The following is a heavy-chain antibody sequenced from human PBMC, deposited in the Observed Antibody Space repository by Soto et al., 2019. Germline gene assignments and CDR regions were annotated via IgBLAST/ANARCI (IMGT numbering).Heavy chain of an antibody. CDR2: IYYGGTT. J-gene: IGHJ5*02. CDR1: GASISSSY. CDR3: ARLIAVAGTADWFDP. V-gene: IGHV4-59*01. Sequence: SETLSLTCTVSGASISSSYWTWIRQPPGKELEWIGYIYYGGTTNYNPSLKSRVIISVDTSKNQFSLKLNSVTAADTAVYFCARLIAVAGTADWFDPWGQGALVTVS. D-gene: IGHD6-19*01.